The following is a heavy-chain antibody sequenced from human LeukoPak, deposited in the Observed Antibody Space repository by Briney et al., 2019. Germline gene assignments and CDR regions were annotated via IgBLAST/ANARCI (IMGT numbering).Heavy chain of an antibody. CDR1: GYTFTSYA. D-gene: IGHD3-9*01. V-gene: IGHV7-4-1*02. CDR3: ARDYDILTGYYYYYYYGMDV. CDR2: INTNTGNP. Sequence: ASVTVSCKASGYTFTSYAMNWVRQAPGQGLEWMGWINTNTGNPTYAQGFTGRFVFSLDTSVSTAYLQISSLKAEDTAVYYCARDYDILTGYYYYYYYGMDVWGQGTTVTVSS. J-gene: IGHJ6*02.